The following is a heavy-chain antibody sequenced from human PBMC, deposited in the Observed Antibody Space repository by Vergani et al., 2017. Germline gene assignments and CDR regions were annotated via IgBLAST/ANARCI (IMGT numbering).Heavy chain of an antibody. CDR1: GGSFSGYY. J-gene: IGHJ6*03. CDR3: ARVAPRRRPGCSGGSCYSRSREAYYYYMDV. D-gene: IGHD2-15*01. Sequence: QVQLQQWGAGLLKPSETLSLICAVYGGSFSGYYWSWIRQPPGKGLEWIGEINHSGSTNYNPSLKSRVTISVDTSKNQFSLKLSSVTAADTAVYYCARVAPRRRPGCSGGSCYSRSREAYYYYMDVWGKGTTVTVSS. CDR2: INHSGST. V-gene: IGHV4-34*01.